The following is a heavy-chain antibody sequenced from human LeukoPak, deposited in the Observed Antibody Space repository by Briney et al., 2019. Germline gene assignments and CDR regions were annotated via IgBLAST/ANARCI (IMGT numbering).Heavy chain of an antibody. V-gene: IGHV4-59*01. J-gene: IGHJ6*03. CDR3: ARTLSSGYPNYFYYMDV. CDR1: GGSISNCY. Sequence: PSETLSLTCTVSGGSISNCYWSWIRQPPGKGLEWIGYIYYSGSTKYNPSLKSRVTISVDTSKNQFSLKLSSVTAADTAVYYCARTLSSGYPNYFYYMDVWGKGTTVTVSS. CDR2: IYYSGST. D-gene: IGHD3-22*01.